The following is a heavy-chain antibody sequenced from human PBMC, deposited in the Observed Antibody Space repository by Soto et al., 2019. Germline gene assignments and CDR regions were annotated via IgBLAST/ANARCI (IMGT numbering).Heavy chain of an antibody. CDR2: INPNSGGT. CDR1: GYTFTGYY. Sequence: ASVKVSCKASGYTFTGYYIHWVRQAPGQGLEWMGWINPNSGGTNYAQKFQGRVTMTRDTSISTAYMELSRLRSDDTAVYYCARVWSDMRIYYYGMDVWGQGTTVTVS. CDR3: ARVWSDMRIYYYGMDV. D-gene: IGHD3-10*01. V-gene: IGHV1-2*02. J-gene: IGHJ6*02.